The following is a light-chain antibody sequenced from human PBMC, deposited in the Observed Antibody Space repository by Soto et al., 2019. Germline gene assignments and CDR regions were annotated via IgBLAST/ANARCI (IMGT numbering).Light chain of an antibody. Sequence: QSALTQPRSVSGSPGQSVTISCTGTSSDFGGYIYVSWYQQHPGKAPTLMVYDVSKRPSGVPDRFSGSKSGNTASLTISGLQAEDEADYYCCSYAGSYTYVFGTGTKVTVL. CDR2: DVS. V-gene: IGLV2-11*01. CDR1: SSDFGGYIY. J-gene: IGLJ1*01. CDR3: CSYAGSYTYV.